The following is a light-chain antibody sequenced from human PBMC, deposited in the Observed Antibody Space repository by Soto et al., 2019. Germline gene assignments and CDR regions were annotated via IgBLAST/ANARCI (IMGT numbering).Light chain of an antibody. CDR2: VAS. Sequence: EIVLTQSPATLSFSPGERATLSCRASQSVDKYLVWYQQKPGQAPRLLIYVASSRATGIPARFSGSGSGTDFSLTITSLEPEDFAVYYCQQRTNWPLTFGGGTKLEIK. J-gene: IGKJ4*01. CDR1: QSVDKY. CDR3: QQRTNWPLT. V-gene: IGKV3-11*01.